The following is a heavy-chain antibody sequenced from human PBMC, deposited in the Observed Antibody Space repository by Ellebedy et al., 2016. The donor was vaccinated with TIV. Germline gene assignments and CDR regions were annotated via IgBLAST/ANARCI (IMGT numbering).Heavy chain of an antibody. CDR3: ARDWGRAAVL. Sequence: GSLRLSXTVSGDSVSSGSFYWSWIRQPPGKGLEWIGYIYYSGSTKYNPSLRSRVTISVDTSKNQFSLRLSSVTAADTAVYYCARDWGRAAVLWGQGTLVTVSS. V-gene: IGHV4-61*01. CDR1: GDSVSSGSFY. D-gene: IGHD3-16*01. J-gene: IGHJ4*02. CDR2: IYYSGST.